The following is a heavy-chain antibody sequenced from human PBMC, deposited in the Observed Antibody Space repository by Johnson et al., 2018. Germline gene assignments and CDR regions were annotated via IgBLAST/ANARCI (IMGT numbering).Heavy chain of an antibody. CDR1: GFTFDDYA. J-gene: IGHJ6*02. Sequence: VQLVESGGGLVQPGRSLRLSCAASGFTFDDYAMHWVRQAPGKGLEWVSGISWNRGSIGYADSVKGRFIISRDNAKNSLYLQMNSLRAEDTALYYCAKDHCGGDCSSYYFYGMDVWGQGTTVTVSS. D-gene: IGHD2-21*02. V-gene: IGHV3-9*01. CDR3: AKDHCGGDCSSYYFYGMDV. CDR2: ISWNRGSI.